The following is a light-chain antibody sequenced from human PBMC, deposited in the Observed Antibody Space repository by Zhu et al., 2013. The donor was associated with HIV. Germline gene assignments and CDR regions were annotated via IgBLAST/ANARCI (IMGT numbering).Light chain of an antibody. Sequence: EIIMTQSPATLSVSPGERGTLSCRASQSVGSNLAWYQQRPGQAPRLLIYGASTRAIGIPARFSGSGSGTEFTLTISSLQSEDFVPYFCQQYNKWPLTFGGGTKVEI. CDR3: QQYNKWPLT. CDR1: QSVGSN. CDR2: GAS. V-gene: IGKV3-15*01. J-gene: IGKJ4*01.